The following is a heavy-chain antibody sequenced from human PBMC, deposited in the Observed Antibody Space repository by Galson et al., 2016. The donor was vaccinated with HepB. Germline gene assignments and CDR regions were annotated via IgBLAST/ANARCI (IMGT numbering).Heavy chain of an antibody. CDR2: IRSKAHGYAT. Sequence: SLRLSCAASGFTFSTSVLHWVRQASGKGLEWVGRIRSKAHGYATEYAVSVEGRFTTSRDDSKSTTYVQMNSLKTEDTAVYFCTTLDSYDTSGYYSFDYWGQGTLVTVSS. V-gene: IGHV3-73*01. D-gene: IGHD3-22*01. J-gene: IGHJ4*02. CDR1: GFTFSTSV. CDR3: TTLDSYDTSGYYSFDY.